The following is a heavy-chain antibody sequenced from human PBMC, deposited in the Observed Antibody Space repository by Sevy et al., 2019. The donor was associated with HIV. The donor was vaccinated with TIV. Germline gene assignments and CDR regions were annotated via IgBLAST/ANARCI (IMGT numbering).Heavy chain of an antibody. Sequence: GGSLRLSCAASGFDFSDYYMNWIRQTPGKGLEWISYISVSSSAKYYTDSVKGRFAISRDNARNSPYLQMNSLRVEDTAVYFCVGRRYSPAYSWSYHFDYWGQGALVTVSS. CDR1: GFDFSDYY. CDR2: ISVSSSAK. CDR3: VGRRYSPAYSWSYHFDY. J-gene: IGHJ4*02. V-gene: IGHV3-11*01. D-gene: IGHD3-16*01.